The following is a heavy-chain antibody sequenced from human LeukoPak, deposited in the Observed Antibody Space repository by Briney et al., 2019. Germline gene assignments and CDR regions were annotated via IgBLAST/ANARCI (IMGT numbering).Heavy chain of an antibody. V-gene: IGHV3-20*04. CDR2: INWNGGST. J-gene: IGHJ4*02. CDR1: GFTFDDYG. Sequence: GGSLRLSCAASGFTFDDYGMSWVRQAPGKGLEWVSGINWNGGSTGYADSVKGRFTISRDNAKNSLYLQMNSLRAEDTALYYCARGAKWTRWNYYDSSGYFDYCGQGTLVTVSS. CDR3: ARGAKWTRWNYYDSSGYFDY. D-gene: IGHD3-22*01.